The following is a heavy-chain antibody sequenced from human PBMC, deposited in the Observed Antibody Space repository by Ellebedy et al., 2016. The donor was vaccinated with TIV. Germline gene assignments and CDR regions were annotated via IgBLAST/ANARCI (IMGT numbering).Heavy chain of an antibody. Sequence: GESLKISCAASGFTVSSNYMSWVRQAPGKGLEWVSVIYSGGSTYYADSVKGRFTISRDNSKNTLYLQMNSLRAEDTAVYYCARARRGDNWKYNWFDPWGQGTLVTVSS. D-gene: IGHD1-1*01. V-gene: IGHV3-53*01. CDR3: ARARRGDNWKYNWFDP. CDR2: IYSGGST. CDR1: GFTVSSNY. J-gene: IGHJ5*02.